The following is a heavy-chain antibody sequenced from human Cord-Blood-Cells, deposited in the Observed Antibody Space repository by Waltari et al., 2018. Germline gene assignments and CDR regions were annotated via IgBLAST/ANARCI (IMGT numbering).Heavy chain of an antibody. Sequence: SSSYYWGWIRQPPGKGLEWIGSIYYSGSTYYNPSLKSRVTISVDTSKNQFSLKLSSVTAADTAVYYCAVTVTNWFDPWGQGTLVTVSS. J-gene: IGHJ5*02. D-gene: IGHD4-17*01. CDR1: SSSYY. CDR3: AVTVTNWFDP. CDR2: IYYSGST. V-gene: IGHV4-39*01.